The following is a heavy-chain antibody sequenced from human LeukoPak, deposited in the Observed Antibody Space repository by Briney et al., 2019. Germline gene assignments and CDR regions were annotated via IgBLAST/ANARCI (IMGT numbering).Heavy chain of an antibody. Sequence: GESLQISCQGSGYISTSYWIGWVRQLPGKGLEWMGIIYPGDSDTRYSPSFQGQVTISADKSISTAYLQWSSLKASDTAMYYCARPVTSDYTYDILTAPYYFDYWGQGTLVTVSS. D-gene: IGHD3-9*01. J-gene: IGHJ4*02. V-gene: IGHV5-51*01. CDR3: ARPVTSDYTYDILTAPYYFDY. CDR2: IYPGDSDT. CDR1: GYISTSYW.